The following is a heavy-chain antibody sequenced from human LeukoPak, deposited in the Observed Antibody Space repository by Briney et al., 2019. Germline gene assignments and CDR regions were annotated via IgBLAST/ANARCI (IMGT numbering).Heavy chain of an antibody. Sequence: PGGSLRLSCAASGFTFSSYAMNWVRQAPGKGLEWVSGISSSAGNTYYADSVKGRFTISRDNSKNTLYLQMNSLRAEDTAVYYCAKISGYDSYYYYYMDVWGKGTTVTVSS. J-gene: IGHJ6*03. D-gene: IGHD3-22*01. CDR1: GFTFSSYA. CDR2: ISSSAGNT. CDR3: AKISGYDSYYYYYMDV. V-gene: IGHV3-23*01.